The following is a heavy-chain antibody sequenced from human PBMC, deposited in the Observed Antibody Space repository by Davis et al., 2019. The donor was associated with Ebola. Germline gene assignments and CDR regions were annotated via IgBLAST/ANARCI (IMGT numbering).Heavy chain of an antibody. J-gene: IGHJ4*02. Sequence: GESLKISCAASGFTFSSYWMSWVRQAPGKGLEWVANIKQDGSEKYYVDSVKGRFTISRDNAKNSLYLQMNSLRAEDTAVDYCARERIFRGLDYWGQGTLVTVSS. CDR1: GFTFSSYW. CDR3: ARERIFRGLDY. D-gene: IGHD5-24*01. V-gene: IGHV3-7*01. CDR2: IKQDGSEK.